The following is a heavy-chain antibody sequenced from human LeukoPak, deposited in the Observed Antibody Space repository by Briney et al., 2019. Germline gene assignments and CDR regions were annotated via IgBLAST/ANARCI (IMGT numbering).Heavy chain of an antibody. V-gene: IGHV3-66*01. CDR2: IYSGGRT. Sequence: PGGSLRLSCAVSGFSVNSCYMNWVRQAPGKGLEWVSVIYSGGRTYYADSVKGRFIISRDNSNNRLYLQMNSLRAEDTAVYYCARDPSDTPMVNYYYYYGMDVWGLGTTVTVSS. CDR1: GFSVNSCY. J-gene: IGHJ6*02. D-gene: IGHD5-18*01. CDR3: ARDPSDTPMVNYYYYYGMDV.